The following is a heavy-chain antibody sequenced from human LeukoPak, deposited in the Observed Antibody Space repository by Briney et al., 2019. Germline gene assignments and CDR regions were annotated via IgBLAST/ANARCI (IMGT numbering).Heavy chain of an antibody. J-gene: IGHJ4*02. Sequence: TYYADSVKGRLTISRDNSKNTLYLQVNSLRAEDTAVYYCAKGGKWDVTPFDYWGQGTLVTVSS. V-gene: IGHV3-23*01. CDR3: AKGGKWDVTPFDY. D-gene: IGHD1-26*01. CDR2: T.